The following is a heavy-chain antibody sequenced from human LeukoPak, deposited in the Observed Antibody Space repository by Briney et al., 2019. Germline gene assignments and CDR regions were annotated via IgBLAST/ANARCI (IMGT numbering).Heavy chain of an antibody. CDR1: GGTXSSYA. Sequence: ASVKVSCKASGGTXSSYAISWVRQAPGQGLEWMGRTIPILGIANYAQKFQGRVTITADKSTSTAYMELSSLRSEDTAVYYCARDRESVAGSLNWFDPWGQGTLVTVSS. J-gene: IGHJ5*02. D-gene: IGHD6-19*01. V-gene: IGHV1-69*04. CDR3: ARDRESVAGSLNWFDP. CDR2: TIPILGIA.